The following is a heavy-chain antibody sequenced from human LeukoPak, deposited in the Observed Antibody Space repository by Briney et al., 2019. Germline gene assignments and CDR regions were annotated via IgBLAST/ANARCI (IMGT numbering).Heavy chain of an antibody. V-gene: IGHV3-74*01. Sequence: GGSLRLSCAACGFTFSSQWMHGVRQAPGKGRVWVSYISSGGSTTSYADSVKGRFTISRDNAKNTLYLQMNSLRAEDTAVYYCARPWGATTNFDYWGQGTLVTVSS. CDR1: GFTFSSQW. D-gene: IGHD5-24*01. CDR2: ISSGGSTT. CDR3: ARPWGATTNFDY. J-gene: IGHJ4*02.